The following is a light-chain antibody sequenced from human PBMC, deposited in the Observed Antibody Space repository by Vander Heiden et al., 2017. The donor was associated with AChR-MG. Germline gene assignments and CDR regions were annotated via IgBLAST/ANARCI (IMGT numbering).Light chain of an antibody. CDR1: QSLSNN. Sequence: EIVMTQSPATLSVSPGERATLSCRASQSLSNNLAWYQQKPGQAPRLLISGASTRATGIPARFSGSGSGTEFTLTISSLQSEDFAVYYCQQENDWPITFGVGTRLEIK. J-gene: IGKJ5*01. V-gene: IGKV3-15*01. CDR3: QQENDWPIT. CDR2: GAS.